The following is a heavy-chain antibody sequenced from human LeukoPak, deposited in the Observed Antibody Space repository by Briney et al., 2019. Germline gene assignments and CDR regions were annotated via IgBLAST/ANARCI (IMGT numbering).Heavy chain of an antibody. D-gene: IGHD3-22*01. CDR3: ARSYDSSGNDY. Sequence: SETLSLTCTVSGGSISSGGYYWSWLRQHPGKGLEWIGYIYYSGSTYYNPSLKSRVTISVDASKNQFSLKLSSVTAADTAVYYCARSYDSSGNDYWGQGTLVTVSS. J-gene: IGHJ4*02. CDR2: IYYSGST. V-gene: IGHV4-31*03. CDR1: GGSISSGGYY.